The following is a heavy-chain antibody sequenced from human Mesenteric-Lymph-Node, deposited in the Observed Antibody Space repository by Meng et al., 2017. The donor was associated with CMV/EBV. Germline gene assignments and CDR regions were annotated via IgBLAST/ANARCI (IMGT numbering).Heavy chain of an antibody. D-gene: IGHD3-22*01. J-gene: IGHJ4*02. CDR1: NGSISSSSYY. CDR2: IYHSGST. V-gene: IGHV4-39*07. Sequence: SETLSLTCTVSNGSISSSSYYWGWIRQPPGKGLEWIGSIYHSGSTYYNPSLKSRFTMSVDMSKNQFSLKLSSVTAADTAVYYCARDPLDYDSSDYYSEDYWGQGTLVTVSS. CDR3: ARDPLDYDSSDYYSEDY.